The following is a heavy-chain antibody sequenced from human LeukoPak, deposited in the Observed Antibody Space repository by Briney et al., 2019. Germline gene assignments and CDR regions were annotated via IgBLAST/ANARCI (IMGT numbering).Heavy chain of an antibody. Sequence: GGSLRLSCAASGFTFSSHWMHWVRQAPGKGLVWVSRINSDGSSTTYADSVKGRFTISRDNAKNSLYLQMNSLRAEDTAVYYCARTPNFDWLLHYYYYYMDVWGKGTTVTVSS. D-gene: IGHD3-9*01. V-gene: IGHV3-74*01. J-gene: IGHJ6*03. CDR2: INSDGSST. CDR1: GFTFSSHW. CDR3: ARTPNFDWLLHYYYYYMDV.